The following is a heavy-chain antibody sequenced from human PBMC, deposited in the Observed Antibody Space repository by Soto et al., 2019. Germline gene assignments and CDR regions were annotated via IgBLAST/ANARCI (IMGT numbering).Heavy chain of an antibody. CDR2: INHSGST. CDR1: GGSFSGYY. J-gene: IGHJ6*03. D-gene: IGHD2-15*01. CDR3: ARGRYCSGGSCYGLLYYYYYYMDV. V-gene: IGHV4-34*01. Sequence: ETLSLTCAVYGGSFSGYYWSWIRQPPGKGLEWIGEINHSGSTNYNPSLKSRVTISVDTSKNQFSLKLSSVTAADTAVYYCARGRYCSGGSCYGLLYYYYYYMDVWGKGTTVTVSS.